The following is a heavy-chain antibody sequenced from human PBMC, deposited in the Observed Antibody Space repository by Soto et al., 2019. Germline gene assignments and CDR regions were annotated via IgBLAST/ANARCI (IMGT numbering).Heavy chain of an antibody. J-gene: IGHJ6*02. CDR1: VGTFSTSA. Sequence: QVQLVQSGAEVKKPGSSVKVSCKASVGTFSTSAISWVRQAPGQGLEWVGGIMPVFPTPDYAQKFQGRVTITADESTTTAYLELTSLRTDDTAVYYCARDKDRQQLGGNYYYILDVWGQGTAITVSS. V-gene: IGHV1-69*12. CDR2: IMPVFPTP. D-gene: IGHD3-3*02. CDR3: ARDKDRQQLGGNYYYILDV.